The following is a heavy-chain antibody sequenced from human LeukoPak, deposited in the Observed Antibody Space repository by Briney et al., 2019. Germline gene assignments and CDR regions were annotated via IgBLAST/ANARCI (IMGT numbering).Heavy chain of an antibody. CDR1: GFTFTTYS. CDR3: ARDREGRFGYYYYYMDV. CDR2: ISGSSSYI. Sequence: NTGGSLRLSCAASGFTFTTYSMDWVRQAPGKGLEWVSSISGSSSYIYYADSVKGRFTISRDNSRNTLYLQMNSLRAEDTAVYYCARDREGRFGYYYYYMDVWGRGTTVTVSS. V-gene: IGHV3-21*01. J-gene: IGHJ6*03. D-gene: IGHD3-16*01.